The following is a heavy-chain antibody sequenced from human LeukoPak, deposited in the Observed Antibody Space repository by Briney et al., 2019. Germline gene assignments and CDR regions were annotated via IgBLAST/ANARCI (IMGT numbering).Heavy chain of an antibody. J-gene: IGHJ4*02. CDR1: GFTFSNYW. Sequence: GGSLRLSCAASGFTFSNYWMHWVRQAPGEALMWVSRIKSDGSSTTYADSVKGRFTISRDNSEDTLYLQMNSLRAEDTAVYYCVRDPSGSGFAFDSWGQGALVTVSS. CDR2: IKSDGSST. D-gene: IGHD1-1*01. V-gene: IGHV3-74*01. CDR3: VRDPSGSGFAFDS.